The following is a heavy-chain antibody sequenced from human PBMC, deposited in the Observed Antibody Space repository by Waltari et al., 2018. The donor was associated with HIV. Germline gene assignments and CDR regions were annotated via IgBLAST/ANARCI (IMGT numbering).Heavy chain of an antibody. D-gene: IGHD1-26*01. J-gene: IGHJ4*02. Sequence: QVQLQESGPGLVKPSETLSLTCAVSGYSISSGSYWVWIRQPPGKGLEWIGSIYHSGTTYYNPSLKSRVTISIDTSKNQVSLKLSSVTAADTAVYYCARDQVGATYFDYWGQGTLVTVSS. CDR2: IYHSGTT. V-gene: IGHV4-38-2*02. CDR1: GYSISSGSY. CDR3: ARDQVGATYFDY.